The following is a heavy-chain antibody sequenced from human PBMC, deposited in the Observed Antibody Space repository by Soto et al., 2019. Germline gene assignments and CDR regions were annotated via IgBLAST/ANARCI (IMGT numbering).Heavy chain of an antibody. J-gene: IGHJ4*02. Sequence: EGSLRLSCAAFGFDFNKYAMTWVRQAPGKGLQWVSSITSNGDSTYYADSVKGRFTTSRDNSKNTLYLQMNSLRADDTAVFYCAKDSPSYTTSPFYFDSWGQGTLVTVSS. CDR3: AKDSPSYTTSPFYFDS. D-gene: IGHD2-2*02. CDR2: ITSNGDST. CDR1: GFDFNKYA. V-gene: IGHV3-23*01.